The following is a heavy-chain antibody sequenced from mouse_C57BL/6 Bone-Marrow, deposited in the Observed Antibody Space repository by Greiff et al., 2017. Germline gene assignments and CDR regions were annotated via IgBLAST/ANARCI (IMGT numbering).Heavy chain of an antibody. CDR3: AKLTGYYFDY. D-gene: IGHD4-1*01. J-gene: IGHJ2*01. CDR1: GYTFTSFG. CDR2: IYPRSGNT. Sequence: QVQLKESGAELARPGASVKLSCKASGYTFTSFGISWVKQRTGQGLEWIGEIYPRSGNTYYNEKFKGKATLTADKSSSTAYMELRSLTSEDSAVYFCAKLTGYYFDYWGQGTTLTVSS. V-gene: IGHV1-81*01.